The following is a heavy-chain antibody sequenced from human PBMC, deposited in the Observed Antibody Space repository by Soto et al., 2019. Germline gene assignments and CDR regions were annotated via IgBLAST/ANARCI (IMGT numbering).Heavy chain of an antibody. D-gene: IGHD6-13*01. Sequence: GAPVKVSCKASGYTFTSYGISLVRQAPGQGLEWMGWISAYNGNTNYAQKLQGRVTMTTDTSTSTAYMELRSLRSDDTAVYYCARSSSSWSNWFDPWGQGTLVTVSS. CDR2: ISAYNGNT. J-gene: IGHJ5*02. CDR3: ARSSSSWSNWFDP. CDR1: GYTFTSYG. V-gene: IGHV1-18*04.